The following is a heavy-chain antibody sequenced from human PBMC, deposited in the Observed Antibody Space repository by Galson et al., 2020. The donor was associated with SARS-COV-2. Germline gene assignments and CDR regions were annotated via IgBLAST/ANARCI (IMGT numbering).Heavy chain of an antibody. Sequence: GGSLRLSCAASGFTFSSYGMHWVRQAPGKGLEWVAVISYDGSNKYYADSVKGRFTISRDNSKNTLYLQMNSLRAEDTAVYYCAKDGLRFGELLDWGQGTLVTVSS. CDR1: GFTFSSYG. CDR3: AKDGLRFGELLD. D-gene: IGHD3-10*01. CDR2: ISYDGSNK. V-gene: IGHV3-30*18. J-gene: IGHJ4*02.